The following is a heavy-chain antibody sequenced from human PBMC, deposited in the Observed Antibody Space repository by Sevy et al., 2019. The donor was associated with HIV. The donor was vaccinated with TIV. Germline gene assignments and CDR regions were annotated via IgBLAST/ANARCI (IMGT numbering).Heavy chain of an antibody. J-gene: IGHJ3*02. Sequence: GGSLRLSCAASGFSFSWYWMSWVRQTPEKGLEWVANIKQDGSEKNYVDSVKGRFTISRDNAKNSLYLQMNSLRVEDTAVYYCANKGGSRPNDAFDTLGQGTVVTVSS. CDR1: GFSFSWYW. D-gene: IGHD3-10*01. V-gene: IGHV3-7*01. CDR2: IKQDGSEK. CDR3: ANKGGSRPNDAFDT.